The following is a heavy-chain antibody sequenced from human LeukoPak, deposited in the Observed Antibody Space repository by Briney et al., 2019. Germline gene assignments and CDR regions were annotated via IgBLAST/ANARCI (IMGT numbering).Heavy chain of an antibody. D-gene: IGHD6-13*01. J-gene: IGHJ2*01. CDR3: ARDSSYSSSGGDWYFDL. CDR1: GGSISSYS. Sequence: SETLSLTCTVSGGSISSYSWSWIRQPPGKGLEWIGYIYYSGSTNYNPSLKSRVTISVDTSKNQFSLKLSSVTAADTAVYYCARDSSYSSSGGDWYFDLWGRGTLVTVSS. V-gene: IGHV4-59*01. CDR2: IYYSGST.